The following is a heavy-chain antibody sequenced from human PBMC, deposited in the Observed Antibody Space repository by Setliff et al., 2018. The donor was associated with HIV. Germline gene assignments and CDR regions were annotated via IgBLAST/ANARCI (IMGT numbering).Heavy chain of an antibody. Sequence: SETLSLTCTVSGDSISSHYWSWIRQPPGKGLEWIGIIYYSVTTKYNPSLKSRVTISIDASKNQFSLKPSSVTAADTAVYYCARVTLVGTGFYFDFWGQGTLVTVSS. V-gene: IGHV4-59*11. CDR3: ARVTLVGTGFYFDF. D-gene: IGHD6-19*01. CDR2: IYYSVTT. J-gene: IGHJ4*02. CDR1: GDSISSHY.